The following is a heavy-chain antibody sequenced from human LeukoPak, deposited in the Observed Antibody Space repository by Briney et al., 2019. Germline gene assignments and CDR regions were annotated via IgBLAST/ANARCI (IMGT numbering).Heavy chain of an antibody. CDR2: MNPNSGNT. Sequence: ASVKVSCKASGYTFTSYDINWVRQATGQGLEWMGWMNPNSGNTGYEQKFQGRVTMTRNTSISTAYMELSSLRSEDTAVYYCARGRGITFGGVIVSNWFDPWGQGTLVTVSS. V-gene: IGHV1-8*01. CDR3: ARGRGITFGGVIVSNWFDP. D-gene: IGHD3-16*02. J-gene: IGHJ5*02. CDR1: GYTFTSYD.